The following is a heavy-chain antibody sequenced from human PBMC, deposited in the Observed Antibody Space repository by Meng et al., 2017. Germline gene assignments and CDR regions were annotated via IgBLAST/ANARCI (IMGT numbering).Heavy chain of an antibody. V-gene: IGHV3-13*01. CDR2: IGTAGDT. CDR3: ARGVVRGVIYPQFDY. CDR1: GFTFSSYD. Sequence: EVVVVRLGGGLLQAGGSLTPSCAASGFTFSSYDMHWVRQATGKGLEWVSAIGTAGDTYYPGSVKGRFTISRENAKNSLYLQMNSLRAGDTAVYYCARGVVRGVIYPQFDYWGQGTLVTVSS. J-gene: IGHJ4*02. D-gene: IGHD3-10*01.